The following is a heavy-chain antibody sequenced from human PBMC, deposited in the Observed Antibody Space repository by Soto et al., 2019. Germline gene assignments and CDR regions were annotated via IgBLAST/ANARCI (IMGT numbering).Heavy chain of an antibody. CDR1: GFALTTRPVG. J-gene: IGHJ4*02. Sequence: QITLRESGPTLVTPTQALTLTCSFSGFALTTRPVGVAWIRQPPGKALEWLAVIYWDDDKRYSPSLRSRLTITKDTCKSQVVLTVTNMDPVDTATYYCAHRLGGYTWNDGYLDYWGQRTLFTVSS. D-gene: IGHD1-20*01. CDR3: AHRLGGYTWNDGYLDY. CDR2: IYWDDDK. V-gene: IGHV2-5*02.